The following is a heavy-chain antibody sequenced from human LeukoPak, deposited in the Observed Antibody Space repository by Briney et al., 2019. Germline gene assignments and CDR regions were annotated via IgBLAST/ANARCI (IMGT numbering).Heavy chain of an antibody. CDR3: ARDKRPGYGYYFDY. V-gene: IGHV3-66*01. J-gene: IGHJ4*02. Sequence: GGSLRLSCAASGFTVSSNYMSWVRQAPGKGLEWVSVIYSGGSTYYADSVKGRFTISRDNSKNTLYLQMNSLRAEDTAVYYCARDKRPGYGYYFDYWGQGTLVTVSS. CDR2: IYSGGST. CDR1: GFTVSSNY. D-gene: IGHD5-18*01.